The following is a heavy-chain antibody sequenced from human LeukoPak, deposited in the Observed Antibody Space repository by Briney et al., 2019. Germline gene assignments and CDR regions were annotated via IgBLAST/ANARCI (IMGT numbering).Heavy chain of an antibody. D-gene: IGHD6-19*01. CDR3: AREPVAGNLLFDY. CDR2: INHSGST. V-gene: IGHV4-34*01. Sequence: SETLSLTCAVYGGSFSGYYWSWIRQPPGKGLEWIGEINHSGSTNYNPSLKSRVTISVDTSKNQFSLKLSSVTAADTAVYYCAREPVAGNLLFDYWGQGTLVTVSS. CDR1: GGSFSGYY. J-gene: IGHJ4*02.